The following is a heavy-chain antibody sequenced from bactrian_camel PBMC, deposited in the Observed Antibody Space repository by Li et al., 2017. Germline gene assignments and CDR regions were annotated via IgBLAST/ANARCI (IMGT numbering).Heavy chain of an antibody. CDR3: LSSLGSDEGY. J-gene: IGHJ4*01. CDR1: GFTFSSYY. V-gene: IGHV3-2*01. D-gene: IGHD5*01. Sequence: HVQLVESGGGLVQPGGSLRLSRAASGFTFSSYYMSWVRQAPGKGLEWVSSIYTGGGITYYADSLKGRFTISRDNAKNTLYLQLNSLQTEDTAMYYCLSSLGSDEGYWGQGTQVTVS. CDR2: IYTGGGIT.